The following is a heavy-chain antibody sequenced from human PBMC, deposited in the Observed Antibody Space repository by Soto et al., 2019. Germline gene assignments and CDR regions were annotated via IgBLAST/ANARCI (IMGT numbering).Heavy chain of an antibody. CDR2: IYSGGNT. J-gene: IGHJ4*02. V-gene: IGHV3-66*04. CDR1: GFSVSSNY. D-gene: IGHD3-10*01. Sequence: EVQLVESGGSLVQPGGSLRLSCAASGFSVSSNYMTWVRQAPGQGLECVSVIYSGGNTYYADSVKGRFTSSRDNSKNTLYLQMNNVRAEDTAVYYCARRHFYGSDWGQGLLVTVSS. CDR3: ARRHFYGSD.